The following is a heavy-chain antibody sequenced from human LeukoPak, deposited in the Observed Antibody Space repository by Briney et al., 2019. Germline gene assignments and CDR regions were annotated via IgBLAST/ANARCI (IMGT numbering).Heavy chain of an antibody. D-gene: IGHD3-16*01. J-gene: IGHJ4*02. Sequence: ASVKVSCKASGGTFSSYAISWVRQAPGQGLEWMGWINPNSGVTNYAQKFQGRVTMTRDTSISRAYMELSRLRSDDTAVYYCARVRYRLAETYIDYWGQGTLVTVSS. CDR1: GGTFSSYA. V-gene: IGHV1-2*02. CDR3: ARVRYRLAETYIDY. CDR2: INPNSGVT.